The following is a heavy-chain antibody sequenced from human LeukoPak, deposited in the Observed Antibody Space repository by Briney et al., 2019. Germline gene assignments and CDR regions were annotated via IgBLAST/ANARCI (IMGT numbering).Heavy chain of an antibody. CDR3: ARRGYYGSYY. V-gene: IGHV4-34*01. D-gene: IGHD3-10*01. CDR2: INHSGST. Sequence: KASETLSLTCAVYGGSFSGYYWSWIRQPPGKGLEWIGEINHSGSTNYNPSLKSRVTISVDTSKNQFSLKLSSVTAADTAVYYCARRGYYGSYYWGQGTLVTVSS. J-gene: IGHJ4*02. CDR1: GGSFSGYY.